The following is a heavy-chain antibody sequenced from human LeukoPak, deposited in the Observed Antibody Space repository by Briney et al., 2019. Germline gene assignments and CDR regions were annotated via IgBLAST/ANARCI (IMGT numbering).Heavy chain of an antibody. CDR3: ARVGRFGYGGNSIWFDP. D-gene: IGHD4-23*01. V-gene: IGHV4-34*01. J-gene: IGHJ5*02. CDR1: GGSFSGYY. Sequence: SETLSLTCAVYGGSFSGYYWSWIRQPPGKGLEWIGEINHSGSTNYNPSLKSRVTISVDTSKNQFSLKLSSVTAADTAVYYCARVGRFGYGGNSIWFDPWGQGTLATVSS. CDR2: INHSGST.